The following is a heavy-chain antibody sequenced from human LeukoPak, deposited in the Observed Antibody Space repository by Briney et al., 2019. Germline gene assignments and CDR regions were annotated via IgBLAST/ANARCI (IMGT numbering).Heavy chain of an antibody. D-gene: IGHD3-10*01. CDR3: ARGPMVRGVIYYFDY. J-gene: IGHJ4*02. CDR2: ITYDGYYK. Sequence: PGGSLRLSCAASGFTFTNYGMHWVRQAPGKGLEWVALITYDGYYKYYSDSVKGRFTISSDTSKNTLYLQMNSLRAEDTAVYFCARGPMVRGVIYYFDYWGQGTLVTVSS. V-gene: IGHV3-30*03. CDR1: GFTFTNYG.